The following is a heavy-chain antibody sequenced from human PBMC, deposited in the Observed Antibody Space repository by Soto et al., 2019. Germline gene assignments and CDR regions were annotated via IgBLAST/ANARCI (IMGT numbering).Heavy chain of an antibody. CDR3: ARENQYYYGSGSSFDP. D-gene: IGHD3-10*01. CDR1: GFTFSSYE. J-gene: IGHJ5*02. Sequence: GGSLRLSCAASGFTFSSYEMNWVRQAPGKGLEWVSYISSSGSTIYYADSVKGRFTISRDNAKNSLYLQMNSLRAEDTAVYYCARENQYYYGSGSSFDPWGQGTLVTVSS. CDR2: ISSSGSTI. V-gene: IGHV3-48*03.